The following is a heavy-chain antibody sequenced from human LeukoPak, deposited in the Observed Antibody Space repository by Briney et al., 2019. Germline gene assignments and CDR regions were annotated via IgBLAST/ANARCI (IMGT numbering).Heavy chain of an antibody. V-gene: IGHV1-69*13. J-gene: IGHJ6*02. CDR2: IIPIFGTA. CDR1: GGTFSSYA. CDR3: ARGKTTDHSDFWSGDYYGMDI. Sequence: ASVKVSCKASGGTFSSYAISWVRQAPGQGLEWMGGIIPIFGTANYAQKFQGRVTITADESTSTAYMELSSLRSEDTAVYYCARGKTTDHSDFWSGDYYGMDIWGQGTTVTVSS. D-gene: IGHD3-3*01.